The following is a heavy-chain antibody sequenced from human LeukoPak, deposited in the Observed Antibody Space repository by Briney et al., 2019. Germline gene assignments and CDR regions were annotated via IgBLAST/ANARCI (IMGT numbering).Heavy chain of an antibody. V-gene: IGHV1-8*01. CDR2: MNPNSGNT. CDR1: GYTFTSCD. D-gene: IGHD6-19*01. Sequence: GASVKVSCKASGYTFTSCDINWVRQATGQGLEWMGWMNPNSGNTGYGQSFQGRITTTRGISIGTAYMELSNLTSEDTAIYYCTRGSSGRRDNWGQGTLVTVSA. CDR3: TRGSSGRRDN. J-gene: IGHJ4*02.